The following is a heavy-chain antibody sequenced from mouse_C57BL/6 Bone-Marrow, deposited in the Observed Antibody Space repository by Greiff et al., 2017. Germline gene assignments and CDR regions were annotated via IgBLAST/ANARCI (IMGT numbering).Heavy chain of an antibody. D-gene: IGHD2-3*01. CDR3: ARDGVAY. CDR2: ISDGCSST. V-gene: IGHV5-12*01. Sequence: EVQVVESGGGLVQPGGSLKLSCAASGFTFSDYYMYWVRQTPEKRLEWVAYISDGCSSTYYPDNVKGRVTISRDNAKNNLYLHVSHLKSEDTAMYYCARDGVAYWGKGTLVTVSA. CDR1: GFTFSDYY. J-gene: IGHJ3*01.